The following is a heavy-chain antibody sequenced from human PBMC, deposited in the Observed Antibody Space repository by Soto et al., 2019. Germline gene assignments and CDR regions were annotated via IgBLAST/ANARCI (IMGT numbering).Heavy chain of an antibody. Sequence: PGGSLRLSCAVSGFTFSSYAMSCVRQAPGKGLEWVSAISGSGGSTYYADSVKGRFTISRDNSKNTLYLQMNSLRAEDTAVYYCAKGSHYDFWSGYYPIDYWGQGTLVTVSS. J-gene: IGHJ4*02. CDR1: GFTFSSYA. V-gene: IGHV3-23*01. CDR2: ISGSGGST. D-gene: IGHD3-3*01. CDR3: AKGSHYDFWSGYYPIDY.